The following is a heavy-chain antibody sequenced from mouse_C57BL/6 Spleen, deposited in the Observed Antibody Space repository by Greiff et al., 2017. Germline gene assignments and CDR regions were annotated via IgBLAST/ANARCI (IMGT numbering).Heavy chain of an antibody. V-gene: IGHV1-81*01. CDR2: IYPRSGNT. Sequence: QVQLKQSGAELARPGASVKLSCKASGYTFTSYGISWVKQRTGQGLEWIGEIYPRSGNTYYNEKFKGKATLTADKSSSTAYMELRSLTSEDSAVYFCARHYGSSYGLFAYWGQGTLVTVSA. J-gene: IGHJ3*01. CDR3: ARHYGSSYGLFAY. D-gene: IGHD1-1*01. CDR1: GYTFTSYG.